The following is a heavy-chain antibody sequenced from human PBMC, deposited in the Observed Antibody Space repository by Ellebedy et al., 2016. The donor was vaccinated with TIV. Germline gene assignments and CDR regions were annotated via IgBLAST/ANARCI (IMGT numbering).Heavy chain of an antibody. CDR1: GASINSYY. D-gene: IGHD5/OR15-5a*01. CDR2: VYYSGRT. Sequence: MPSETLSLTCTASGASINSYYWNWIRPPPGKGLEYIGYVYYSGRTNCSPSLKDRATISLDKSKGQSSLTLNSVTAADTAMYYCARKSVSNWSFDLWGRGTLVTVSS. CDR3: ARKSVSNWSFDL. J-gene: IGHJ2*01. V-gene: IGHV4-59*01.